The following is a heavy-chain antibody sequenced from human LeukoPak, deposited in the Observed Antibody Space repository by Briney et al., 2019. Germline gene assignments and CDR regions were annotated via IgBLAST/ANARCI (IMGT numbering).Heavy chain of an antibody. CDR2: INSDGYST. D-gene: IGHD5-18*01. CDR1: GFTITPYW. Sequence: GSLRLSRAASGFTITPYWMHWVRQVPGKGLVWVSRINSDGYSTNYADSVKGRFTISRGNAKNTLYLQINNLRADDTAVYYCARDNGFSLFATWGPGTLVTVSS. V-gene: IGHV3-74*01. CDR3: ARDNGFSLFAT. J-gene: IGHJ5*02.